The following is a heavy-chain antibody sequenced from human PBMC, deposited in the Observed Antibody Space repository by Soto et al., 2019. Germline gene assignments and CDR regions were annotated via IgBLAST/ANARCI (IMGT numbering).Heavy chain of an antibody. CDR3: AAEIKSYFYGMDV. CDR2: ISYDGSNK. Sequence: QVQLVESGGGVVQPGRSLRLSCAASGLIFSSSAMHWVRQAPGKGLEWVALISYDGSNKYYVDSVKGRFTISRDNSKDTLDLQMNSLREGDTAVYYCAAEIKSYFYGMDVWGQGTTVTVSS. J-gene: IGHJ6*02. CDR1: GLIFSSSA. V-gene: IGHV3-30*03.